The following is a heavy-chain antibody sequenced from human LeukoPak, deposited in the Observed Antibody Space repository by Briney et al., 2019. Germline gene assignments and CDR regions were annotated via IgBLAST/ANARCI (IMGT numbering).Heavy chain of an antibody. CDR2: ISNSGSNT. J-gene: IGHJ4*02. CDR1: GFTFSDYY. CDR3: ARFFYDSSGYYPGALDY. Sequence: WGSLRLSCAASGFTFSDYYMSWIRQAPGKGLEWVSYISNSGSNTKYADSVKGRFTISRDNAKNSLYLQMNSLRAEDTAMYYCARFFYDSSGYYPGALDYWGPGVLVTVSS. V-gene: IGHV3-11*03. D-gene: IGHD3-22*01.